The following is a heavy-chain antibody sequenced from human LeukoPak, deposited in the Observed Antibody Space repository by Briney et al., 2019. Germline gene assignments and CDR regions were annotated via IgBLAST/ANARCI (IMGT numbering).Heavy chain of an antibody. V-gene: IGHV3-23*01. J-gene: IGHJ4*02. CDR1: GFTFSGHA. Sequence: GGSLRLSCAASGFTFSGHAMSWVRQAPGKGPEWVSAISGSGVSTYYTDSVKGRFTISRDNSKNTLYLQMNSLRAEDTAVYYCAKGFGDYVDYWGQGTLVTVSS. CDR3: AKGFGDYVDY. CDR2: ISGSGVST. D-gene: IGHD3-10*01.